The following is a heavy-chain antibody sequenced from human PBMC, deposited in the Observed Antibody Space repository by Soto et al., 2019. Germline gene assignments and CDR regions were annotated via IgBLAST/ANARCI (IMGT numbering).Heavy chain of an antibody. Sequence: YLRISLSACGFMSTCYAILRAPQAPGKGLEWVALISYNGINTYYADSVKGRFTISRDNSNNTLYLQMNRLRSEDTATYYCASGGGSDWHSTYCDPWGRGTLGSVSS. D-gene: IGHD6-19*01. V-gene: IGHV3-30-3*01. J-gene: IGHJ5*02. CDR3: ASGGGSDWHSTYCDP. CDR1: GFMSTCYA. CDR2: ISYNGINT.